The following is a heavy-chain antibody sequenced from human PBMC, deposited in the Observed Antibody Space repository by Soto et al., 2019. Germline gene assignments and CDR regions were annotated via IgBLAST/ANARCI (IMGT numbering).Heavy chain of an antibody. D-gene: IGHD4-17*01. V-gene: IGHV1-2*02. CDR2: INPNSGGT. CDR1: GYPFTGYY. J-gene: IGHJ6*02. Sequence: ASVKVSCKASGYPFTGYYMHWVRQAPGQGLEWMGWINPNSGGTNYAQKFQGMVTMTRDTSISTAYMELSRLRSDDTAVYYFSRCLRWQFYYYYYGIDVWGQGTTVTVSS. CDR3: SRCLRWQFYYYYYGIDV.